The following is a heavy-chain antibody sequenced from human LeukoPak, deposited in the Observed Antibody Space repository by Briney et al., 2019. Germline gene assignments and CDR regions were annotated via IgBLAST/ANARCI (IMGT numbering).Heavy chain of an antibody. Sequence: GGSLRLSCAASGFTFRNYVIHWVRQAPGKGLEWVAVIWYDGSNKYYADSVKGRFTISRDNSKNTLYLQMNSLRAEDTAVYYCARAAAADSLYFDYWGQGTLVTVSS. D-gene: IGHD6-13*01. CDR2: IWYDGSNK. CDR1: GFTFRNYV. CDR3: ARAAAADSLYFDY. J-gene: IGHJ4*02. V-gene: IGHV3-33*08.